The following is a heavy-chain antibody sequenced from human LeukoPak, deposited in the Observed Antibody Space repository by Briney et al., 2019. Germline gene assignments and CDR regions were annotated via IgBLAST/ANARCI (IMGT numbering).Heavy chain of an antibody. Sequence: PGGSLRLSCAASGFTFSSSDMHWVRQAPGKGLEWVAFIPYDGSNKYYADSVKGRFTISRDNSKNTLYLQMNSLRVEDTAVYYCAKDPYTGGFDYWGQGTLVTVSS. CDR3: AKDPYTGGFDY. CDR2: IPYDGSNK. J-gene: IGHJ4*02. V-gene: IGHV3-30*02. CDR1: GFTFSSSD. D-gene: IGHD2-2*02.